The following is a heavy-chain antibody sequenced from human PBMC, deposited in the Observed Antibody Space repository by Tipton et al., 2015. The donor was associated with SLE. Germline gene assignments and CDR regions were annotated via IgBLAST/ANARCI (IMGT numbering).Heavy chain of an antibody. CDR3: ARWVRAAAGTWYFDL. Sequence: TLSLTCTVSGGSISSGSYYWSWIRQPAGKGLAWIGRIYTSGRTNYNPSLRSRVTISVDMSKNQFSLNLSSVTAADTAVYYCARWVRAAAGTWYFDLWDRGTLVTVSS. J-gene: IGHJ2*01. V-gene: IGHV4-61*02. CDR2: IYTSGRT. CDR1: GGSISSGSYY. D-gene: IGHD6-13*01.